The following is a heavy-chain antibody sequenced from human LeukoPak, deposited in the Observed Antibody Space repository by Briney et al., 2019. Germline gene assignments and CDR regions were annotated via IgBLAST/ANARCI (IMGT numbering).Heavy chain of an antibody. Sequence: GASVKVSCKASGYTFTTYYIHWVRQAPGQGLDWIGFINPSGGSTSYAQKFQGRVTMTRNTSISTAYMELSSLRSEDTAVYYCARVASGDYVWGSYRPTLDFDYWGQGTLVTVSS. CDR2: INPSGGST. CDR1: GYTFTTYY. CDR3: ARVASGDYVWGSYRPTLDFDY. V-gene: IGHV1-46*01. D-gene: IGHD3-16*02. J-gene: IGHJ4*02.